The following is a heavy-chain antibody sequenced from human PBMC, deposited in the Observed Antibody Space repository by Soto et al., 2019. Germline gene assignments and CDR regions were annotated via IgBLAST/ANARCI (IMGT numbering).Heavy chain of an antibody. CDR2: ISYDGSNK. D-gene: IGHD5-12*01. V-gene: IGHV3-30-3*01. CDR3: ARDARRWLQSYPPLDY. Sequence: GGSPRPSCAASGFTFRSYAIHRVRPAPGKGLEWVAVISYDGSNKYYADSVKGRFTISRDNSKNTLYLQMNSLRAEDTAVYYCARDARRWLQSYPPLDYWGQGTLVTVSS. J-gene: IGHJ4*02. CDR1: GFTFRSYA.